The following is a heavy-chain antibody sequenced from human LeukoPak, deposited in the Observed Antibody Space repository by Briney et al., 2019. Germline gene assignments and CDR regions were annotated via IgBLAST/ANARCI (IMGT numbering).Heavy chain of an antibody. CDR3: ARGAAAGTEQEYFQH. CDR2: INPNSGGT. D-gene: IGHD6-13*01. CDR1: GYTFTGYY. Sequence: GASVKVSCKASGYTFTGYYMHWVRQAPGQGLEWMGWINPNSGGTNYTQKFQGRVTMTRDTSISTAYMELSRLRSDDTAVYYCARGAAAGTEQEYFQHWGQGTLVTVSS. J-gene: IGHJ1*01. V-gene: IGHV1-2*02.